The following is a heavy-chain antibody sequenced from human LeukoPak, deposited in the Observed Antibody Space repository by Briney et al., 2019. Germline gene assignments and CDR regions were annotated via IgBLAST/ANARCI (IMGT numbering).Heavy chain of an antibody. V-gene: IGHV3-66*01. J-gene: IGHJ3*02. CDR3: ARVGSSGFRDAFDI. D-gene: IGHD6-19*01. CDR1: GFTVSSNY. CDR2: SYSGGST. Sequence: GGSLRLSCAASGFTVSSNYMSWVRQAPGKGLEWVSVSYSGGSTYYADSVKGRFTISRDNSKNTLYLQMNSLRAEDTAVYYCARVGSSGFRDAFDIWGQGTMVTVSS.